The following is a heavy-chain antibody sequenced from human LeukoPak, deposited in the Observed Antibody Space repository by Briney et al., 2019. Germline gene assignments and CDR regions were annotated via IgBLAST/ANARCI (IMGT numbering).Heavy chain of an antibody. V-gene: IGHV1-2*02. Sequence: APVKVSCKASGYTFTSYAMNWVRQAPGQGLEWMGWTNPNSGGTNYAQKFQGRVTMTRDTSISTAYMELSRLRSDDTAVYYCATQPAVLAFTRPRGNYWGQGTLVTVSS. CDR1: GYTFTSYA. J-gene: IGHJ4*02. CDR3: ATQPAVLAFTRPRGNY. D-gene: IGHD3-3*02. CDR2: TNPNSGGT.